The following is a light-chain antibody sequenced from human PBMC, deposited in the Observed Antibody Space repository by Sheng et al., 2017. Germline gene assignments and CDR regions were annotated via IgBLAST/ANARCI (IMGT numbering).Light chain of an antibody. CDR3: SSYAGSNNRYV. J-gene: IGLJ1*01. Sequence: QSALTQPPSASGSPGQSVTISCTGTSSDVGGYNFVSWYQQHPGKAPKVMIYEVSKRPSGVPDRFSGSKSGNTASLTVSGLQAEDEADYYCSSYAGSNNRYVFGTGTKVTVL. V-gene: IGLV2-8*01. CDR1: SSDVGGYNF. CDR2: EVS.